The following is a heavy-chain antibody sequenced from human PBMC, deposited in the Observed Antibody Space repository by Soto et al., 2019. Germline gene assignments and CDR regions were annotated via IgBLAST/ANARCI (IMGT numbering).Heavy chain of an antibody. Sequence: SETLSLTCTVSGDSIITFYWGWIRQSPGKELAWIGYVYYTGSTNYNPSLKSRVTISVDRSKNQFSLKLTSANAADTAVYYCARGRTVRNYADDSSDYFYFFDYWGQGTQVTVSS. J-gene: IGHJ4*02. CDR2: VYYTGST. CDR3: ARGRTVRNYADDSSDYFYFFDY. CDR1: GDSIITFY. D-gene: IGHD3-22*01. V-gene: IGHV4-59*01.